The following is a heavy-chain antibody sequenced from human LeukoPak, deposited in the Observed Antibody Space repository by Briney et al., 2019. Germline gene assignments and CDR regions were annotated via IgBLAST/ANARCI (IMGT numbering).Heavy chain of an antibody. CDR2: IYYSGST. J-gene: IGHJ4*02. CDR3: ASKVAYCSGGSCYGYFDY. V-gene: IGHV4-59*08. Sequence: SETLSLTCTVSGGSISSYYWSWIRQPPGKGLEWIGYIYYSGSTNYNPSLKSRVTISVDTSKNQLSLKLSSVTAADTAMYYCASKVAYCSGGSCYGYFDYWGQGTLVTVSS. D-gene: IGHD2-15*01. CDR1: GGSISSYY.